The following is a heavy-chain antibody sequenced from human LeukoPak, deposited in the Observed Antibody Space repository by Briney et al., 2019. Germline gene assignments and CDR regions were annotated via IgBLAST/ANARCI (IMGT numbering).Heavy chain of an antibody. D-gene: IGHD3-10*01. CDR3: ASCMVRGVIVW. V-gene: IGHV4-34*01. CDR2: INHSGST. Sequence: PSETLSLTCAVYGGSFSGYYWSWIRQPPGKGLEWIGEINHSGSTNYNPSLKSRVTISVDTSKNQFSLKLSSVTAADTAVYYCASCMVRGVIVWWGRGTLVTVSS. J-gene: IGHJ4*02. CDR1: GGSFSGYY.